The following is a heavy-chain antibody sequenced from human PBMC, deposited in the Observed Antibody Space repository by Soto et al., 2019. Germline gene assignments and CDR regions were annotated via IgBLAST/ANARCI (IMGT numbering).Heavy chain of an antibody. V-gene: IGHV3-21*04. D-gene: IGHD1-7*01. CDR2: ISSSSSYI. CDR3: ARTAYNWNYVPWFDP. J-gene: IGHJ5*02. Sequence: PAGSLRRSCAASGFTFSSYSMNWVRQAPGKGLEWVSSISSSSSYIYYADSVKGRFTISRDNAKNSLYLQMNSLRAEDTAVYYCARTAYNWNYVPWFDPWGQGTLVTVS. CDR1: GFTFSSYS.